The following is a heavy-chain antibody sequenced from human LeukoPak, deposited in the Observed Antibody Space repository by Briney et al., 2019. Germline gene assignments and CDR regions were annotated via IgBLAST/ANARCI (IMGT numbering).Heavy chain of an antibody. CDR2: IYTSGST. Sequence: SQTLSLTCTVSGGSISSGFYYWSWIRQPAGKGLEWIGRIYTSGSTNYNPSLKSRVSTSVDTSKNQFSLELSSVTAADTAVYYCARGKYYYGSGTYYTRSYDWYFDLWGRGTLVTVSS. V-gene: IGHV4-61*02. D-gene: IGHD3-10*01. J-gene: IGHJ2*01. CDR1: GGSISSGFYY. CDR3: ARGKYYYGSGTYYTRSYDWYFDL.